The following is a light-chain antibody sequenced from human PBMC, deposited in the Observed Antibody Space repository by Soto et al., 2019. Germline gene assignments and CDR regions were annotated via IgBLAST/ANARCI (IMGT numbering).Light chain of an antibody. J-gene: IGLJ1*01. CDR2: SSS. V-gene: IGLV1-44*01. CDR1: YSNIGSST. CDR3: AAWDDSLNGDV. Sequence: QSALAQPPAASGTPGQRVTISCSGSYSNIGSSTVNWYQQPPGTAPKLLIYSSSQRPSGVPDRFSGSKSGTSASLAISGLQSEDEADYYCAAWDDSLNGDVFGTGTKVTVL.